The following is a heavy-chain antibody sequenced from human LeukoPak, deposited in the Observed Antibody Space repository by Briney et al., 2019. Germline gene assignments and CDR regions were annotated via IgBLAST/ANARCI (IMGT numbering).Heavy chain of an antibody. CDR2: IYYTGST. D-gene: IGHD1-26*01. J-gene: IGHJ3*02. CDR1: GGSISSHY. Sequence: PSETLSLTCTVSGGSISSHYWSWIRQPPGKGLEWIGYIYYTGSTNHNPSLRSRLTISLDTSKNQISLKLTSVTAADTAVYYCARFSGSAGIAFEIWGQGTKVTVSS. CDR3: ARFSGSAGIAFEI. V-gene: IGHV4-59*08.